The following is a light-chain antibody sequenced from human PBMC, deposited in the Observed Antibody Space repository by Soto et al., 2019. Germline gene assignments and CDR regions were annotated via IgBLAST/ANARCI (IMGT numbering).Light chain of an antibody. CDR3: QQHSNWPT. J-gene: IGKJ5*01. Sequence: EVVLTQSPATLSVSPGDRATLSCRASQDIGSAVAWHHQRSGQAPRLLIFDASIRVPTTPARFSGSVSGTDFTLTISSLEPEDFAVYYCQQHSNWPTFGQGTRLEIK. V-gene: IGKV3-11*01. CDR1: QDIGSA. CDR2: DAS.